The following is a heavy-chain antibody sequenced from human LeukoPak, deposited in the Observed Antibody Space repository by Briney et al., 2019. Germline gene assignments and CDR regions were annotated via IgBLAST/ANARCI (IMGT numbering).Heavy chain of an antibody. CDR2: IWYDGSNK. D-gene: IGHD6-19*01. J-gene: IGHJ6*02. Sequence: GGSLRLSCAASGFTFSSYGMHWVRQAPGKGLEWVAVIWYDGSNKYYADSVKGRFTTSRDNSKNTLYLQMNSLRAEDTAVYYCARERYSSGWSYYYYGMDVWGQGTTVTVSS. CDR3: ARERYSSGWSYYYYGMDV. V-gene: IGHV3-33*01. CDR1: GFTFSSYG.